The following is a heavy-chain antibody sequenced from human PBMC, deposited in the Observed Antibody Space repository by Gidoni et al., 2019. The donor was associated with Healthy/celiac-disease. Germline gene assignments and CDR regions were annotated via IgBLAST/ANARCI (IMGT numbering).Heavy chain of an antibody. Sequence: QVQLQQWGAGLLKPSETLSLTCAVYGGSFSGYYWSWIRQPPGKGLEWIGEINHSGSTNYNPSLKSRVTISVDTSKNQFSLKLSSVTAADTAVYYCAGGRYYDSSGPFDYWGQGTLVTVSS. D-gene: IGHD3-22*01. V-gene: IGHV4-34*01. CDR1: GGSFSGYY. CDR3: AGGRYYDSSGPFDY. J-gene: IGHJ4*02. CDR2: INHSGST.